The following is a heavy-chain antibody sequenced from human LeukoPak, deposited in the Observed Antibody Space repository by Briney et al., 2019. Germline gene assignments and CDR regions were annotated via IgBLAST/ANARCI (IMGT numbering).Heavy chain of an antibody. CDR1: GGSISSYY. CDR3: AREVLRLDY. J-gene: IGHJ4*02. Sequence: SETLSLTCTVSGGSISSYYWSWIRQPPGKGLEWIGYIYYSGSTNYNPSLKSRVTISVDTSKNQFSLKLSSVTAADTAVYYCAREVLRLDYWGQGTLVTVSS. CDR2: IYYSGST. V-gene: IGHV4-59*12.